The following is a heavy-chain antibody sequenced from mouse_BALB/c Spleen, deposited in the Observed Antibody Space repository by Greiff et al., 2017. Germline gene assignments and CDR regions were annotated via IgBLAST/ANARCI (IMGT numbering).Heavy chain of an antibody. CDR1: GFNIKDTY. Sequence: EVKLMESGAELVKPGASVKLSCTASGFNIKDTYMHWVKQGPEQGLEWIGRIDPANGNTKYDPKFQGKATITADTSSNTAYLQLSSLTSEDTAVYYCAREGNDYPWFAYWGQGTLVTVSA. J-gene: IGHJ3*01. CDR2: IDPANGNT. V-gene: IGHV14-3*02. CDR3: AREGNDYPWFAY. D-gene: IGHD2-4*01.